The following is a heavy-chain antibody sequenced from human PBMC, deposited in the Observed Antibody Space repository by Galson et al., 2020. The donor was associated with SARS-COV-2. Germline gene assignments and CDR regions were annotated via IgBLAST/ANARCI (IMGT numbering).Heavy chain of an antibody. CDR3: ARVTDYSSSWNFHYCGMDV. Sequence: ASETLSLTCTVSGASVTSHYWSWIRQPPGKGLEWVAYIYNSGSTSVTTYYNPSLTSRVTIAVETSKNQVSLSLSSVTAADTAVYYCARVTDYSSSWNFHYCGMDVWGQGTTVTVSS. J-gene: IGHJ6*02. CDR2: IYNSGST. CDR1: GASVTSHY. V-gene: IGHV4-59*02. D-gene: IGHD6-13*01.